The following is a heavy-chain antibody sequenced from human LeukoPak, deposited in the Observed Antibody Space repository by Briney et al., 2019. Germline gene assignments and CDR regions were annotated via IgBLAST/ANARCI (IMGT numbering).Heavy chain of an antibody. V-gene: IGHV3-23*01. J-gene: IGHJ5*02. Sequence: GGSLRLSCAASGFTFSTYAMTWVRQAPGKGLEWVSAISGSGGRTCYADSVKGRFTISRDNSKNTLYLQMNSLRAEDTAVYYCAKGPYYYDSSGYSRRWFDPWAREPWSPSPQ. CDR3: AKGPYYYDSSGYSRRWFDP. D-gene: IGHD3-22*01. CDR2: ISGSGGRT. CDR1: GFTFSTYA.